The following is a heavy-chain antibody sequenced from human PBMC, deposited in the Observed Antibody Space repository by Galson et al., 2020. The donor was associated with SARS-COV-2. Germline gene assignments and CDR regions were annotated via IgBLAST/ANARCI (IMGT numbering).Heavy chain of an antibody. CDR1: GFTFSSYA. Sequence: GESLKISCAASGFTFSSYAMSWVRQAPGKGLEWVSAISGSGGSTYYADSVKGRFTISRDNSKNTLYLQMNSLRAEDTAVYYCAKDRVVTPIWFDPWGQGTLVTVSS. CDR2: ISGSGGST. D-gene: IGHD2-21*02. V-gene: IGHV3-23*01. J-gene: IGHJ5*02. CDR3: AKDRVVTPIWFDP.